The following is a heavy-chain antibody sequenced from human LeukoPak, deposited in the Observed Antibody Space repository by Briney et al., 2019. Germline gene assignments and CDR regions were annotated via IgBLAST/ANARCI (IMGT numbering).Heavy chain of an antibody. CDR2: MSPNSGNT. CDR3: ARGVRILMSYGMDV. CDR1: GYTFTSYD. J-gene: IGHJ6*02. D-gene: IGHD3-3*01. Sequence: ASVKVSCKASGYTFTSYDINWVRQATGQGLEWMGWMSPNSGNTGYAQKFQGRVTMTRNTSISTAYMELSSLRSEDTAVYYCARGVRILMSYGMDVWGQGTTVTVSS. V-gene: IGHV1-8*01.